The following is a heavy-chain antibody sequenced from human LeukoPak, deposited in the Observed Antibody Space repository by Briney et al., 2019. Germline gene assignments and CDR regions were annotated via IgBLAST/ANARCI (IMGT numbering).Heavy chain of an antibody. CDR3: ARNLYYYDSSGYAMDV. J-gene: IGHJ6*03. D-gene: IGHD3-22*01. V-gene: IGHV1-2*02. CDR1: GYSFTSYY. CDR2: INPNSGGT. Sequence: ASVQVSCKASGYSFTSYYIHWVRQAPGQGLEWMGWINPNSGGTNYAQKFQGRVTMTRDTSISTAYMELSRLRSDDTAVYYCARNLYYYDSSGYAMDVWGKGTTVTVSS.